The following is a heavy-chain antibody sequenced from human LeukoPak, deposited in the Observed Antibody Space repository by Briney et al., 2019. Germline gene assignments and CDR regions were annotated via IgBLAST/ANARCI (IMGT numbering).Heavy chain of an antibody. Sequence: SVKVSCKASGGTFSSYAISWVRQAPGQGLEWMGGIIPIFGTANYAQKFQGRVTITADESTSTAYMELSSLRSEDTAVYYCARVGSRLGELSLGDYYYYYMDVWGKGTTVTISS. D-gene: IGHD3-16*02. CDR3: ARVGSRLGELSLGDYYYYYMDV. V-gene: IGHV1-69*01. CDR1: GGTFSSYA. CDR2: IIPIFGTA. J-gene: IGHJ6*03.